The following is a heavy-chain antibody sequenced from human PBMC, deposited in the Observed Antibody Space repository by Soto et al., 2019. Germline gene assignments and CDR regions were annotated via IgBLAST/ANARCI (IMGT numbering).Heavy chain of an antibody. V-gene: IGHV1-69*08. D-gene: IGHD1-1*01. CDR3: VRDWESTTQTWGFGDS. CDR1: GGTFSSYT. CDR2: IIPIFGVT. J-gene: IGHJ4*02. Sequence: QVQLVQSGAEVQKPGSSVKVSCKASGGTFSSYTITWVRQAPGQGLEWLGRIIPIFGVTNYAQKLQDRVTITADRSTTTAYMELSRLRSEDTAVYYCVRDWESTTQTWGFGDSWGQGTLVTVSS.